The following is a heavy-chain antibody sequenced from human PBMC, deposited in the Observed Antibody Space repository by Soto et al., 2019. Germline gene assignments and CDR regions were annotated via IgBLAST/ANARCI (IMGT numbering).Heavy chain of an antibody. Sequence: ASVKVSCKAPADTFTSYYIHWVRQAPGHGLEWMGIINPNGGSTRFAQTFQGRITMTTDTSTSTVYMELSRLRSDDTAVYYCARGGYSYGFEYDYWGQGTLVTVSS. D-gene: IGHD5-18*01. J-gene: IGHJ4*02. V-gene: IGHV1-46*01. CDR2: INPNGGST. CDR3: ARGGYSYGFEYDY. CDR1: ADTFTSYY.